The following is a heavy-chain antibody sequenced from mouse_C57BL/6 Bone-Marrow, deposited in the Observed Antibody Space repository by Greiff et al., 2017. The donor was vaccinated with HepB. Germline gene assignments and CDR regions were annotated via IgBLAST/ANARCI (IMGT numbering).Heavy chain of an antibody. CDR3: ARWTGTGY. CDR2: ISSGGSYT. CDR1: GFTFSSYG. D-gene: IGHD4-1*01. V-gene: IGHV5-6*02. Sequence: DVMLVESGGDLVKPGGSLKLSCAASGFTFSSYGMSWVRQTPDKRLEWVATISSGGSYTYYPDSVKGRFTISRDNAKNTLYLQMSSLKSEDTAMYYCARWTGTGYWGQGTTLTVSS. J-gene: IGHJ2*01.